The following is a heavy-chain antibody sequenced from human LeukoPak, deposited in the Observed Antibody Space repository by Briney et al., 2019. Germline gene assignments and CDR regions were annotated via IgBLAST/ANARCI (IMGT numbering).Heavy chain of an antibody. V-gene: IGHV1-24*01. J-gene: IGHJ4*02. Sequence: ASVKVSCKVSGYTLTELPMHWVRQAPGKGLEWMGGFDHEEGETTYAQKFQGRVTMTEDTSTDTAYMELSSLRSEDTAVYYCVSDRSGYGDYYYFDHWGQGTLVTVSS. CDR1: GYTLTELP. D-gene: IGHD4-17*01. CDR3: VSDRSGYGDYYYFDH. CDR2: FDHEEGET.